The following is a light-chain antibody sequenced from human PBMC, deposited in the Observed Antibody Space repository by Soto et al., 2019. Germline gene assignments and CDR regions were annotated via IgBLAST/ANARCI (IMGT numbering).Light chain of an antibody. CDR2: GNS. Sequence: QSVLTQPPSVSGAPGQRVTISCTGSSSNIGAGYDVHWYQQLPGTAPKLLIYGNSNRPSGVPDRFSGSKSGTSASLAITGLQAEDEADYYCQSYDLSLTAYVFGTGTKVTVL. CDR1: SSNIGAGYD. J-gene: IGLJ1*01. CDR3: QSYDLSLTAYV. V-gene: IGLV1-40*01.